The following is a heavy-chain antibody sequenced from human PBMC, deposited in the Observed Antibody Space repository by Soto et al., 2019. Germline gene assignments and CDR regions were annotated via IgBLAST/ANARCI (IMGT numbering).Heavy chain of an antibody. CDR1: GGTFSSYA. D-gene: IGHD3-22*01. J-gene: IGHJ4*02. CDR3: AQSGYYDSSGYYQYYFDY. CDR2: ILPIFGTA. Sequence: QVQLVQSGAEVKKPGSSVKVSCKASGGTFSSYAISWVRQAPGQGLEWMGGILPIFGTANYAQKFQGRVAITADESTSTAYMELSSLRSEDTAVYYCAQSGYYDSSGYYQYYFDYWGQGTLVTVSS. V-gene: IGHV1-69*01.